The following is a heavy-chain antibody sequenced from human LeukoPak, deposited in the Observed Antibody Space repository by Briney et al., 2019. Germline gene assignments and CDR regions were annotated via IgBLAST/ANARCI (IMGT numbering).Heavy chain of an antibody. CDR2: ISYDGSNK. D-gene: IGHD1-1*01. Sequence: GRSLRLSCAASGFTFSSYAMHWVRQAPGKGLEWVAVISYDGSNKYYADSVKGRFTISRDNSKNTLYLQMNSLRAEDTAVYYCARRGTGHGMDVWGQGTTVIASS. CDR1: GFTFSSYA. J-gene: IGHJ6*02. CDR3: ARRGTGHGMDV. V-gene: IGHV3-30-3*01.